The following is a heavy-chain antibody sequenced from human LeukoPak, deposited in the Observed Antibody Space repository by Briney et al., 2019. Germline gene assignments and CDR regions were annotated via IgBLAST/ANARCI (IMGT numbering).Heavy chain of an antibody. CDR1: GGSISSGGYY. CDR2: IYHSGST. Sequence: SETLSLTCTVSGGSISSGGYYWSWIRQPPGKGLEWIGYIYHSGSTYYNPSLKSRVTISVDRSKNQFSLKLSSVTAADTAVYYCAREGQYSGSHGGVGYWGQGTLVTVSS. V-gene: IGHV4-30-2*01. D-gene: IGHD1-26*01. J-gene: IGHJ4*02. CDR3: AREGQYSGSHGGVGY.